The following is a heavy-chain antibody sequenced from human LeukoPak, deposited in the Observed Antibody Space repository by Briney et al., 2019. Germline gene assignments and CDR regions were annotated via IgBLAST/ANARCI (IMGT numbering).Heavy chain of an antibody. J-gene: IGHJ4*02. V-gene: IGHV3-74*01. Sequence: PGGSLRLSCSASGFTFPTYWMIWVRQVPGEGLVYVSHVNHDGTTTNYADSVKGRFTMSRDNARNTVFLQMDSLRAEDTAVYYCGRDNYGSIDYWGQGILVTVSS. CDR2: VNHDGTTT. D-gene: IGHD3-10*01. CDR1: GFTFPTYW. CDR3: GRDNYGSIDY.